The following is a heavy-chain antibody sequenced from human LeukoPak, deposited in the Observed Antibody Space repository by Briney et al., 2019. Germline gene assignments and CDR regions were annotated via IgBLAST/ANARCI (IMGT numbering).Heavy chain of an antibody. D-gene: IGHD2-15*01. CDR3: ARLVAERAPTYFDC. V-gene: IGHV4-59*08. Sequence: AETLPLTCRVSGGSISRYYWSWLRQPPGKGLEWIGCIYYSGSTNDKPSLKSQATISVVTTKNQFSLKLTSVTAADTAVYYCARLVAERAPTYFDCWVQGTLVTDSS. CDR1: GGSISRYY. J-gene: IGHJ4*02. CDR2: IYYSGST.